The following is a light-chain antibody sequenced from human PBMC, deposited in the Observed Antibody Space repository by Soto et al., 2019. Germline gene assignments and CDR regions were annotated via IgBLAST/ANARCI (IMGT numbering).Light chain of an antibody. J-gene: IGKJ1*01. CDR3: QQYGSSPRT. CDR2: GAS. CDR1: QTVSRSS. V-gene: IGKV3-20*01. Sequence: DILLTQSPGTLSLSPGERATLSCRASQTVSRSSLAWYQQKPGQAPRLLMFGASTRAAGFPDRFSGSGSGTDFTLTISRLEPEDFAVYYCQQYGSSPRTFGQGTKVDIK.